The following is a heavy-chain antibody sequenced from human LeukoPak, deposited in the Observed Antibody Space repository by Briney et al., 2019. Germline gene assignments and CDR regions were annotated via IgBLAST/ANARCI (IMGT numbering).Heavy chain of an antibody. D-gene: IGHD3-22*01. CDR3: AKDDYYYDSSGYYLGDAFDI. Sequence: GVSLRLCCAASGFTFRSYAMSWVRQAPGKGLEWVSATSGSGGRTYYADSVKGRFTISRDNSKNTLYLQMNSLRAEDTAVYYCAKDDYYYDSSGYYLGDAFDIWGQGTMVTVSS. J-gene: IGHJ3*02. CDR2: TSGSGGRT. CDR1: GFTFRSYA. V-gene: IGHV3-23*01.